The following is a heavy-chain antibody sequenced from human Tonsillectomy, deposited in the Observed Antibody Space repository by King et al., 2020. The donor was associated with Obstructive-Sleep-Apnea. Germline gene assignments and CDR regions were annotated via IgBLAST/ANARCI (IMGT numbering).Heavy chain of an antibody. CDR2: IKRKTDVGTT. CDR1: GFTFSNAW. V-gene: IGHV3-15*01. J-gene: IGHJ4*02. Sequence: EVQLVESGGGLVKPGGSLRLSCAASGFTFSNAWMSWVRQAPGKGLGWVGRIKRKTDVGTTDYAAPVKGRFPISRDDSKNTLYLQMNSLKTEDTAVYYCTTGGGDYWGQGTLVTVSS. CDR3: TTGGGDY. D-gene: IGHD2-15*01.